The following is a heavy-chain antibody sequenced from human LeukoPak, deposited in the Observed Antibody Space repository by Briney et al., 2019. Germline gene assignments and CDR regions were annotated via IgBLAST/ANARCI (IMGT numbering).Heavy chain of an antibody. CDR2: ISGSGHYT. D-gene: IGHD3-16*01. CDR3: AKDGSWGDLYFYFHLDV. V-gene: IGHV3-23*01. CDR1: GFTFGNYA. J-gene: IGHJ6*04. Sequence: GGSLRLSCEVSGFTFGNYAMSWVRQAPGKGLEWISGISGSGHYTYTADSLKGRFTISRDNSKNTLYLQMNSLRAEDTAPYYCAKDGSWGDLYFYFHLDVWGKGTTVNVSS.